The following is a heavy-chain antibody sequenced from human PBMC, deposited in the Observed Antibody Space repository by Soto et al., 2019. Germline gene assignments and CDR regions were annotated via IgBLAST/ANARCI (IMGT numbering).Heavy chain of an antibody. J-gene: IGHJ4*02. CDR2: INPSGGST. CDR3: ASTPSSVGATHPNNYFDY. D-gene: IGHD1-26*01. V-gene: IGHV1-46*01. Sequence: ASVKVSCKASGYTFTSYYMHWVRQAPGQGLEWMGIINPSGGSTSYAQKFQGRVTMTRDTSTSTVYMELSSLRSEDTAVYYCASTPSSVGATHPNNYFDYWGQGTLVTVSS. CDR1: GYTFTSYY.